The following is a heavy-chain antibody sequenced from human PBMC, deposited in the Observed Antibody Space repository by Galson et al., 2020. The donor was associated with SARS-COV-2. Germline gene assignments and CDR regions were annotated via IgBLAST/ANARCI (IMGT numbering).Heavy chain of an antibody. CDR1: GFTVSSNY. Sequence: GESLKISCAGSGFTVSSNYMHWVRQAPGKGLEWVSVMCSGGSTWYADSVEGRLTISRDNSKNTLYLQMNSLRAEDTAVYFCARGLKLAPLTFDIWGQGTMVTVSS. V-gene: IGHV3-53*01. CDR3: ARGLKLAPLTFDI. J-gene: IGHJ3*02. CDR2: MCSGGST. D-gene: IGHD1-1*01.